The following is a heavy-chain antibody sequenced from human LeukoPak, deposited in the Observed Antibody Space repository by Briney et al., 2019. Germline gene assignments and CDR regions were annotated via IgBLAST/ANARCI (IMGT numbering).Heavy chain of an antibody. CDR3: AKDSGVVPAAINWFDP. V-gene: IGHV3-30*04. CDR2: TSYDGRNK. D-gene: IGHD2-2*01. Sequence: GGSLRLSCAASGFTFSSYAMHWVRQAPGKGLEWVAVTSYDGRNKYNADSVKGRFTISRDNSKNTLYLQMNSLRAEDTAVYYCAKDSGVVPAAINWFDPWGQGTLVTVSS. J-gene: IGHJ5*02. CDR1: GFTFSSYA.